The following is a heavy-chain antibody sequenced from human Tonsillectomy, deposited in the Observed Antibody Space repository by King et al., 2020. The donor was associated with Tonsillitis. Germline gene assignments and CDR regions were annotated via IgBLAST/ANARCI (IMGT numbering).Heavy chain of an antibody. CDR1: GFTFSSYA. CDR2: ISYDGSNK. J-gene: IGHJ4*02. Sequence: QLVESGGGVVQPGRSLRLSCAASGFTFSSYAMHWVRQAPGKGLEWVAVISYDGSNKYYADSVKGRFTISRDNSKNTLYLQMNSLRAEDTAVYYCARDGGSSWYYFDYWGQGTLVTVSS. D-gene: IGHD6-13*01. V-gene: IGHV3-30-3*01. CDR3: ARDGGSSWYYFDY.